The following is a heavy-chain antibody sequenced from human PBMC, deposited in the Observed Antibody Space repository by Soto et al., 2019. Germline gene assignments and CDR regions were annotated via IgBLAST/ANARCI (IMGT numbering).Heavy chain of an antibody. Sequence: QVQLQESGPGLMKPSETLSLTCTVSGGSISSYYWSWIRQPPGKGLEWIGYIYYSGSTNYNPSLKSRVTISVDTSKNQFSLKLSSVTAADTAVYYCARLWGWSVYYWGQGTLVTVSS. CDR1: GGSISSYY. CDR3: ARLWGWSVYY. V-gene: IGHV4-59*08. D-gene: IGHD3-16*01. CDR2: IYYSGST. J-gene: IGHJ4*02.